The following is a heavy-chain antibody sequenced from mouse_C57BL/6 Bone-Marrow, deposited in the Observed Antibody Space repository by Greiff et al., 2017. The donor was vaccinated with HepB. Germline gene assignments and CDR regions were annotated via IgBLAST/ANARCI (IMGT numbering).Heavy chain of an antibody. CDR1: GYTFTSYW. D-gene: IGHD2-4*01. V-gene: IGHV1-52*01. CDR2: IDPSDSET. Sequence: QVQLQQPGAELVRPGSSVKLSCKASGYTFTSYWMHWVKQRPIQGLEWIGNIDPSDSETHYNQKFKDKATLTVDKSSSTAYMQLSSLTSEDSAVYYCANYDYDGGDVWGTGTTVTVSS. CDR3: ANYDYDGGDV. J-gene: IGHJ1*03.